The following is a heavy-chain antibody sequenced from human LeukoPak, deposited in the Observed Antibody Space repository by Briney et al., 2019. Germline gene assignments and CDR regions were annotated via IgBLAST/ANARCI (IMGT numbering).Heavy chain of an antibody. CDR2: MNPNSGNT. Sequence: ASVKVSCKASGYTFTSYDINWVRQAPGQGLEWMGWMNPNSGNTGYAQKFQGRVTTTRNTSISTAYMELSSLRSEDTAVYYCARGPQIAAAGTWYYYYYMDVWGKGTTVTVSS. J-gene: IGHJ6*03. D-gene: IGHD6-13*01. CDR3: ARGPQIAAAGTWYYYYYMDV. CDR1: GYTFTSYD. V-gene: IGHV1-8*01.